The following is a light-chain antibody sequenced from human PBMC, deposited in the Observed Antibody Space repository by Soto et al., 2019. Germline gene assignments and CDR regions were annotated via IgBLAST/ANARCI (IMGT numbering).Light chain of an antibody. CDR1: QSVSSN. V-gene: IGKV3-20*01. CDR2: GAS. J-gene: IGKJ1*01. CDR3: HQYGSSPRT. Sequence: EIVLTQSRGALTLSPGEKATLSCRASQSVSSNLAWYQQKPGQAPRLLIYGASTRATGIPARFSGSGSGPEFTLTISRLEPEDFAVYYCHQYGSSPRTFAQRTKVDIK.